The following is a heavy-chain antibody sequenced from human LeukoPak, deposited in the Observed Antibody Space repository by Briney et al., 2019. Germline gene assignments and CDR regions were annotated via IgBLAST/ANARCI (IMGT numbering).Heavy chain of an antibody. CDR3: ARDHIAVAGDFDY. CDR2: ISGSSSYI. J-gene: IGHJ4*02. Sequence: PGGSLRLSCAASGFTFSSYSMNWVRQAPGKGLEWVSSISGSSSYIYYADSVKGRFTISRDNAKNSLYLQMNSLRAEDTAVYYCARDHIAVAGDFDYWGQGTLVTVSS. V-gene: IGHV3-21*01. D-gene: IGHD6-19*01. CDR1: GFTFSSYS.